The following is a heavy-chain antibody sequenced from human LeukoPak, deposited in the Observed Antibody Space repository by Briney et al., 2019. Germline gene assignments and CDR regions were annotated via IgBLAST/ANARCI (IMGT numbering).Heavy chain of an antibody. Sequence: ASVKVSCKASGYTFTSYGISWVRQAPGQGLEWMRWISAYNGNTNYAQKLQGRVTMTTDTSTSTAYMELSRLRSDDTAVYYCARGVGLDYDFWSGYLAGFDYWGQGTLVTVSS. CDR1: GYTFTSYG. CDR3: ARGVGLDYDFWSGYLAGFDY. D-gene: IGHD3-3*01. J-gene: IGHJ4*02. V-gene: IGHV1-18*01. CDR2: ISAYNGNT.